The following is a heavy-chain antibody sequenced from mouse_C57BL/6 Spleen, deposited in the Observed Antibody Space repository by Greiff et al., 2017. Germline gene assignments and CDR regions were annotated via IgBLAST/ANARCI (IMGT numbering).Heavy chain of an antibody. CDR1: GFTFSSYA. CDR2: ISDGGSYT. CDR3: ARDRYEVDY. Sequence: EVKLMESGGGLVKPGGSLKLSCAASGFTFSSYAMSWVRQTPEKRLEWVATISDGGSYTYYPDNVKGRFTISRDNAKNNLYLQMSHLKSEDTAMYYCARDRYEVDYWGQGTSVTVSS. V-gene: IGHV5-4*01. D-gene: IGHD2-3*01. J-gene: IGHJ4*01.